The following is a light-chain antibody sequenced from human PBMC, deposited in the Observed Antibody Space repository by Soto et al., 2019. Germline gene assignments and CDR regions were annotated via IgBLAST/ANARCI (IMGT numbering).Light chain of an antibody. CDR3: QQYNNWPRT. CDR2: GAS. V-gene: IGKV3-15*01. Sequence: ELVMTQSPATLSVSPGERATLSCRASQSVSSNLAWYQQKPGQAPRLLIYGASTRATGIPARFSGSGSGTEFTLTICRLQSEDFAVYYCQQYNNWPRTFGQGTRWIS. J-gene: IGKJ1*01. CDR1: QSVSSN.